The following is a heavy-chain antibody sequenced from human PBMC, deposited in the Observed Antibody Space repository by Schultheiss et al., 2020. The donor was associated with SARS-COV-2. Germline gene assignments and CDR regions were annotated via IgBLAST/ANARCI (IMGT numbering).Heavy chain of an antibody. CDR3: ARDFGVLTTPAHLRRRAFDI. Sequence: ASVKVSCKASGYTFTGYYMHWVRQAPGQGLEWMGRINPNSGGTNYAQKFQGRVTMTRDTSISTAYMELSSLRSDDTAVYYCARDFGVLTTPAHLRRRAFDIWGQGTMVTVSS. V-gene: IGHV1-2*06. J-gene: IGHJ3*02. D-gene: IGHD4/OR15-4a*01. CDR1: GYTFTGYY. CDR2: INPNSGGT.